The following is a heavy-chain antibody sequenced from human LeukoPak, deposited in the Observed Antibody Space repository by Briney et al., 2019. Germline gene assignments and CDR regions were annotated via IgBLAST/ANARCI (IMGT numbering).Heavy chain of an antibody. J-gene: IGHJ4*02. CDR1: GFTFRTHA. CDR2: IGESGSNT. V-gene: IGHV3-23*01. Sequence: GGSLRLSCLASGFTFRTHAMNWVRRALGKGLEWVSGIGESGSNTYYAGSVKGRFTISRDNYKNMVFLQMKSLRAEDTAVYYCAVSVRFERVWHFFNNWGQGTQVTVSS. D-gene: IGHD3-9*01. CDR3: AVSVRFERVWHFFNN.